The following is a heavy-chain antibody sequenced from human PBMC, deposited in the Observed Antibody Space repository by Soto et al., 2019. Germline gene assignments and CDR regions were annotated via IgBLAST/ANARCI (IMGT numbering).Heavy chain of an antibody. CDR2: IYSGGST. CDR3: ARHSSGWSAFDY. Sequence: GSLRLSCAASGFTVSSNYMSWVRQAPGKGLEWVSVIYSGGSTYYADSVKGRFTISRDNSKNTLYLQMNSLRAEDTAVYYCARHSSGWSAFDYWGQGTLVTVSS. J-gene: IGHJ4*02. CDR1: GFTVSSNY. V-gene: IGHV3-53*01. D-gene: IGHD6-19*01.